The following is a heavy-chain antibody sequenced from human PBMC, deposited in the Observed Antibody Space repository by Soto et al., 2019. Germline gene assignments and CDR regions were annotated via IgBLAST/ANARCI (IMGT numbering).Heavy chain of an antibody. CDR3: ARDLRGHYGP. D-gene: IGHD4-17*01. CDR2: VSGSSSYI. Sequence: LRLSCEGSGFNFRNFNMIWVRQAPGKGLEWVSSVSGSSSYIYYADSVKGRFTVSRGNANNLVFLQMNGLRPEDTAMYYCARDLRGHYGPWGQGTMVTVSS. V-gene: IGHV3-21*06. CDR1: GFNFRNFN. J-gene: IGHJ3*01.